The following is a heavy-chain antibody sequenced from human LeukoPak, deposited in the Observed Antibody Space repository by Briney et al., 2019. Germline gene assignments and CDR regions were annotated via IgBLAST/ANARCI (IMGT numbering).Heavy chain of an antibody. CDR2: ISSSSSYI. V-gene: IGHV3-21*01. Sequence: GGSLRLSCAASGFTFSSYSMNWVRQAPGKGLEWVSSISSSSSYIYYADSVKGRFTISRDNAKSSLYLQMNSLRAEDTAVYYCARDRTGTTRTDWFDPWGQGTLVTVSS. D-gene: IGHD1-1*01. CDR1: GFTFSSYS. CDR3: ARDRTGTTRTDWFDP. J-gene: IGHJ5*02.